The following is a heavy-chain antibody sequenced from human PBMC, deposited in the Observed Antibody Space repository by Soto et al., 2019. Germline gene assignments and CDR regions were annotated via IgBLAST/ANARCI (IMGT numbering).Heavy chain of an antibody. Sequence: QVQLVQSGAEVKKPGASVKVSCKASGYTFTSYDISWVRQAPGQGLEWMGWISADQGNTNYGQKFQGRATMTTDTATSTAYMERRSLRSDYTAVYYCARDVIYSSGTYDYWGQGTLLTVTS. CDR3: ARDVIYSSGTYDY. J-gene: IGHJ4*02. D-gene: IGHD3-10*01. CDR1: GYTFTSYD. CDR2: ISADQGNT. V-gene: IGHV1-18*01.